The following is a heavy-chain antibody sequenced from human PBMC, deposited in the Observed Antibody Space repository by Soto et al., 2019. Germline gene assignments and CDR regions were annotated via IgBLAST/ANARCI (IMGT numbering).Heavy chain of an antibody. Sequence: ASVKVSFKASGYTFTTYDINWVRQAPGQGLEWLGWMDPNSGSTGYAQNFQGRITMTRNISRNTAHMELSSLQSEDMAVYYCARERKFDFWRKGLDVWGQGTTVTVSS. D-gene: IGHD3-3*01. V-gene: IGHV1-8*01. CDR1: GYTFTTYD. CDR2: MDPNSGST. J-gene: IGHJ6*02. CDR3: ARERKFDFWRKGLDV.